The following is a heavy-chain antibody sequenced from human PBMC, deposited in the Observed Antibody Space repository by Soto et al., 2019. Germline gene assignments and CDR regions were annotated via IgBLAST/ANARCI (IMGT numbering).Heavy chain of an antibody. D-gene: IGHD1-7*01. CDR1: GFTFDDYA. CDR2: ISWNSGSI. Sequence: PGGSLRLSCAASGFTFDDYAMHWVRQAPGKGLEWVSGISWNSGSIGYADSVKGRFTISRDNAKNSLYLQMNSLRAEDTALYYCAKDGYNWNYAVYYYYYYYMDVWGKGATVTVSS. V-gene: IGHV3-9*01. CDR3: AKDGYNWNYAVYYYYYYYMDV. J-gene: IGHJ6*03.